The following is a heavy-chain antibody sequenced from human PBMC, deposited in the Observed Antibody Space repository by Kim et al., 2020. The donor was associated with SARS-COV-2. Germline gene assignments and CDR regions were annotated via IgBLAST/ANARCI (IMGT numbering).Heavy chain of an antibody. V-gene: IGHV4-59*08. CDR2: VYDSGST. Sequence: SETLSLTCTVSSDSISSYYWSWIRQPPGKGLEWIGYVYDSGSTKTTIYNPSLRSRLIISVDTSKNQFSLKLMSVTAADTAVYYCARPRGYYDWYFDLWGRGTLVTVSS. CDR1: SDSISSYY. CDR3: ARPRGYYDWYFDL. J-gene: IGHJ2*01. D-gene: IGHD3-22*01.